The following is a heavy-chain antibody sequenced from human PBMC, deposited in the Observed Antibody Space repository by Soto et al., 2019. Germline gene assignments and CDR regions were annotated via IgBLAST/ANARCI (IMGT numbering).Heavy chain of an antibody. J-gene: IGHJ3*02. Sequence: ASVKVSCKASGYTFTSYGISWVRQAPGQGLEWMGWISAYNGNTNYAQTLQGRVTMTTDTSTSTAYMELRSLRSDDTAVYYCARDWAPYCSSTSCYRGAFDIWGQGTMVTVSS. V-gene: IGHV1-18*01. CDR3: ARDWAPYCSSTSCYRGAFDI. CDR2: ISAYNGNT. CDR1: GYTFTSYG. D-gene: IGHD2-2*01.